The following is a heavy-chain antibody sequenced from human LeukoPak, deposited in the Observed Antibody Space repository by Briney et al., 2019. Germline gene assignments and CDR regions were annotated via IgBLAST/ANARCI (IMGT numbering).Heavy chain of an antibody. CDR2: INGNSNSI. D-gene: IGHD3-10*01. V-gene: IGHV3-23*05. J-gene: IGHJ3*02. CDR1: GFTFSNCA. CDR3: VKGSATGIAYDI. Sequence: PGGSLRLSCATSGFTFSNCAMSWVRQAPGKGMEWVSAINGNSNSIYYRDSVKGRFTISRDNSKNTLYLQMNSLRAEDTAVYYCVKGSATGIAYDIWGQGTMVTVSS.